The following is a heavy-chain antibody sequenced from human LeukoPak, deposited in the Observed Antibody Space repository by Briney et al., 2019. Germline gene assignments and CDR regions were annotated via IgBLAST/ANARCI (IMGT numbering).Heavy chain of an antibody. CDR3: ARGRTPYSSSADAFDI. J-gene: IGHJ3*02. D-gene: IGHD6-6*01. CDR1: GFTFSSYG. Sequence: GGSLRLSCAASGFTFSSYGMHWVRQAPGKGLEWVAFIRYDGSNKYYADSVKGRFTISRDNSKNTLYLQMNSLRAEDTAVYYCARGRTPYSSSADAFDIWGQGTMVTVSS. V-gene: IGHV3-30*02. CDR2: IRYDGSNK.